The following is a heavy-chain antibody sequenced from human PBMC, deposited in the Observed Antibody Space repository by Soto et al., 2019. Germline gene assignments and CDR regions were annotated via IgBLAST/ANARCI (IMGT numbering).Heavy chain of an antibody. CDR3: ARETFHYDDSSGYCLDY. Sequence: SETLSLTCAVSGYSISSGYYWGWIRRPPGKGLEWIGIIYHRGSTYYNPSLKSRVTISVDTSKNQFSLNLSSVTAADAALYYCARETFHYDDSSGYCLDYWGQGTLVTVSS. J-gene: IGHJ4*02. V-gene: IGHV4-38-2*02. D-gene: IGHD3-22*01. CDR2: IYHRGST. CDR1: GYSISSGYY.